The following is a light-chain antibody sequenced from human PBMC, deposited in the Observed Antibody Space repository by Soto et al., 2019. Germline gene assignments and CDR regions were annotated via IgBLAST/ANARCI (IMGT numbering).Light chain of an antibody. J-gene: IGLJ1*01. CDR1: SSDVGGYNY. V-gene: IGLV2-8*01. CDR2: EVN. Sequence: QSVRTQPPSASGSPRQSVAISCTGTSSDVGGYNYVSWYQQHPGKAPKLMIYEVNKRPSGVPDRFSGSKSGNTASLTVSGLQAEDEADYYCSSYAGSSNVFGTGTKVTVL. CDR3: SSYAGSSNV.